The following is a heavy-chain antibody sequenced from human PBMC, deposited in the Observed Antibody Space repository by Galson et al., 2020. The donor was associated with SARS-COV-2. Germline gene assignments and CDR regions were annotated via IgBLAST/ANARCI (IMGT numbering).Heavy chain of an antibody. CDR3: AKRTPKVVIRGPYFDY. J-gene: IGHJ4*02. V-gene: IGHV4-4*02. Sequence: SQTLSLTCAVSGASIGSNNWWSWVRQAPGKGLEWIGEIFHSGSTNYNPSLQSRVTIALDTSKNQFSLQLRSVTAADTAVYYCAKRTPKVVIRGPYFDYWGQGTLVTVSS. D-gene: IGHD2-21*01. CDR1: GASIGSNNW. CDR2: IFHSGST.